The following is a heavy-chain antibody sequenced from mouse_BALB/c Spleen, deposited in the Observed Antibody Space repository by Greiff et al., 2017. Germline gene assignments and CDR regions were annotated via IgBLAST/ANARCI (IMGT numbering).Heavy chain of an antibody. D-gene: IGHD2-3*01. Sequence: EVKLMESGGGLVKPGGSLKLSCAASGFTFSSYAVSWVRHTPEKRLEWVASISSGGSTYYPDSVKGRFTISRDNARNILYLQMSSLRSEDTAMYYCARGRDDGYYVYYFDYWGQGTTLTVSS. CDR1: GFTFSSYA. CDR3: ARGRDDGYYVYYFDY. J-gene: IGHJ2*01. CDR2: ISSGGST. V-gene: IGHV5-6-5*01.